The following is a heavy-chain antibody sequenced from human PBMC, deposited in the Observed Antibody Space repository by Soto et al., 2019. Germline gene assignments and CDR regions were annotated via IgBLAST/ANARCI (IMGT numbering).Heavy chain of an antibody. D-gene: IGHD3-10*01. CDR3: ALTGGPRQSYYYGLDV. V-gene: IGHV1-69*01. CDR2: IIPIFGRT. Sequence: QLPLVQSGAEVRKPGSSAKVSCKTSGGSFSNYAITWVRRAPGQGLEWMGGIIPIFGRTQHAQKFRDRVTINANDSRSKVYLAFPSLRSEDTAIYYCALTGGPRQSYYYGLDVWGQGTTITVSS. CDR1: GGSFSNYA. J-gene: IGHJ6*02.